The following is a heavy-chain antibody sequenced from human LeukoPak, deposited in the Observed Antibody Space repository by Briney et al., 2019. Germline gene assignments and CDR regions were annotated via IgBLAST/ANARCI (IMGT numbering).Heavy chain of an antibody. CDR1: GYTFTSYD. D-gene: IGHD2-2*01. CDR2: MNPNSGNT. Sequence: ASVKVSCTASGYTFTSYDINSVRHATGQGVEWMGWMNPNSGNTGSAQKFQARVTITTDTSLTTAYMELSSLRSEYTAVYYCARVVPDFINWFDPWGQGTLVTVSS. V-gene: IGHV1-8*03. CDR3: ARVVPDFINWFDP. J-gene: IGHJ5*02.